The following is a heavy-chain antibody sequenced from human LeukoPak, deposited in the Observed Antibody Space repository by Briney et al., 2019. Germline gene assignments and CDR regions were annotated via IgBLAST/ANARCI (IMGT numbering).Heavy chain of an antibody. J-gene: IGHJ3*02. CDR2: IYYSGST. V-gene: IGHV4-59*01. CDR3: ARDIFGRGLFDAFEI. D-gene: IGHD3-3*01. Sequence: PSETLSLSCTASGDTISTYYWSWMRQPPGKGLEWIGYIYYSGSTNYNPSLKSRVTISVDTSKNEFSLRLRSVTAADTAVYYCARDIFGRGLFDAFEICGQGTMVTVSS. CDR1: GDTISTYY.